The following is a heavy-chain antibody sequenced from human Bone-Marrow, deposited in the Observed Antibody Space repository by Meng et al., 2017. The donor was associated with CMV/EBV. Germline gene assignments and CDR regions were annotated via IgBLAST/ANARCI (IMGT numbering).Heavy chain of an antibody. V-gene: IGHV1-69*12. CDR1: GGTFSSYA. J-gene: IGHJ4*02. D-gene: IGHD1-7*01. Sequence: HVQVVQSGDEVKKPGSSVKVSCKASGGTFSSYAISWVRQAPGQGLEWMGGIIPIFGTANYAQKFQGRVTITADESTSTAYMELSSLRSEDTAVHYCARGVLFGEAGTVLDYWGQGTPVTVSS. CDR3: ARGVLFGEAGTVLDY. CDR2: IIPIFGTA.